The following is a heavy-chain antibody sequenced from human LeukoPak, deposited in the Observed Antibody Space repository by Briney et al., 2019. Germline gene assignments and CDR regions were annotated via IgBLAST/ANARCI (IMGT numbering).Heavy chain of an antibody. CDR3: ARADGYCSSTSCYGYYYYMDV. Sequence: SVKVSCKASGGTFSSYAISWVRQAPGQGLEWMGGIIPIFGTANYAQKFQGRVTITADKSTSTAYMELSSLRSEDTAVYYCARADGYCSSTSCYGYYYYMDVWGKGTTVTVSS. V-gene: IGHV1-69*06. CDR2: IIPIFGTA. D-gene: IGHD2-2*01. CDR1: GGTFSSYA. J-gene: IGHJ6*03.